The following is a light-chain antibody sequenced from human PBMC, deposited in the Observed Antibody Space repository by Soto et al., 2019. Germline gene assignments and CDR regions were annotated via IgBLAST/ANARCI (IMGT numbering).Light chain of an antibody. J-gene: IGKJ4*01. CDR2: DAS. CDR1: QGIRSG. Sequence: DIQMTQSPSSLSASVGDRVTITCRASQGIRSGLAWYQQKPGKAPKRLIYDASSLQSGVPSRFSGSGSGTEFTLTISSLQPEDFEPYYCLQYNTSRSFGGGTKVEIK. CDR3: LQYNTSRS. V-gene: IGKV1-17*01.